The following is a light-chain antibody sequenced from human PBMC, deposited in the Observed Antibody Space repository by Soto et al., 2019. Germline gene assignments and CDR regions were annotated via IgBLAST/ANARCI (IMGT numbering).Light chain of an antibody. CDR3: GGWDDRLSGPV. J-gene: IGLJ2*01. CDR1: SSDVGSYNF. V-gene: IGLV2-11*01. CDR2: DVS. Sequence: QSALTQPRSVSGSPGQSVSISCTGTSSDVGSYNFVSWYQQHPGKAPKVMIYDVSKRPSGVPDRFSCSKSGNTASLTISGLRSEDEADYYCGGWDDRLSGPVFGGGTKLTVL.